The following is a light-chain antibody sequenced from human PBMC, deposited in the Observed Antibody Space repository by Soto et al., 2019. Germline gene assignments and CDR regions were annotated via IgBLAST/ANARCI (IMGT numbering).Light chain of an antibody. CDR2: DVS. J-gene: IGKJ4*01. V-gene: IGKV3-11*01. Sequence: EVVLTQSPDTLSLSPGGSATLSCRACQSVSSYLAWYQQRPGQALRLLIYDVSKRATGIPARFSGSGSRTDFTLTITSLEPEDFAIYFCHQRSNWPLTFGGGTKLEIK. CDR1: QSVSSY. CDR3: HQRSNWPLT.